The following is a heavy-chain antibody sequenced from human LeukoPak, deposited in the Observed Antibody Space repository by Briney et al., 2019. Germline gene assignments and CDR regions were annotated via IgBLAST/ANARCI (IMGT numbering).Heavy chain of an antibody. J-gene: IGHJ4*02. Sequence: PSETLSLTCAVYGGSFSGYYWSWIRQPPGKGLEWIGEINHSGSTNYNPSLKSRVTISVDTSKNQFSLKLSSVTAADTAVYYCARGFHHYRPPYSSSPFDYWGQGTLVTVSS. CDR1: GGSFSGYY. V-gene: IGHV4-34*01. CDR3: ARGFHHYRPPYSSSPFDY. CDR2: INHSGST. D-gene: IGHD6-6*01.